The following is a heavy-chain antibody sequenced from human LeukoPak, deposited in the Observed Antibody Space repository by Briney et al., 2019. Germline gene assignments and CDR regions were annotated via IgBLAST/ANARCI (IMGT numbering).Heavy chain of an antibody. CDR3: ARHILRRHFGHIWFDP. CDR1: GGSINSREYH. J-gene: IGHJ5*02. V-gene: IGHV4-39*01. CDR2: IYYSGST. D-gene: IGHD3-3*01. Sequence: PSETLSLTCAASGGSINSREYHWGWIRQPPGKGLEWIGSIYYSGSTYYNPSLRSRVTISAETSKNQVSLKLTSVTAADTAMYYCARHILRRHFGHIWFDPWGQGTLVTVSS.